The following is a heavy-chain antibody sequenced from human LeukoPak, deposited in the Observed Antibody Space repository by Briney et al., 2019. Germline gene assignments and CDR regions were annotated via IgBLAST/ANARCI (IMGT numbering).Heavy chain of an antibody. V-gene: IGHV3-21*01. Sequence: GGSLRLSCAASGFTFSIYSMNWVRQAPGKGLGWVSSISSTSSYISYADSVRGRFTISRDNAKNPLYLQMNSLRAEDTAVYYCAREIVVVPAWGQGTLVTVSS. J-gene: IGHJ4*02. CDR3: AREIVVVPA. CDR1: GFTFSIYS. D-gene: IGHD2-2*01. CDR2: ISSTSSYI.